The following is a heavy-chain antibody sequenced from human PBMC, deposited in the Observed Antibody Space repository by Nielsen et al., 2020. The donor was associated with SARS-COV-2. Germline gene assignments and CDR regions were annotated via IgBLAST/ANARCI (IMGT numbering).Heavy chain of an antibody. J-gene: IGHJ4*02. CDR3: ARSRGCSATSCFFDY. Sequence: ASVKVSCKASGYTFTTYSIHWVRQAPGQRLEWMGWINAANGNTRSSQNFQGRVTITRDTSASAAYMELSSLSSEDTAVYYCARSRGCSATSCFFDYWGQGALVTVSS. CDR1: GYTFTTYS. D-gene: IGHD2-2*01. CDR2: INAANGNT. V-gene: IGHV1-3*01.